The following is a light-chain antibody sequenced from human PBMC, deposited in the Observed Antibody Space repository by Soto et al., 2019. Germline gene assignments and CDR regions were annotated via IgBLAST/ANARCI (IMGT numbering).Light chain of an antibody. V-gene: IGLV2-14*01. CDR2: DVS. CDR1: SSDVGSYNY. CDR3: SSYTSSSTLL. Sequence: QSALTQPASVSGSPGQSITISCSGTSSDVGSYNYVSWHQQHPDRAPKLMIYDVSNRPSGVSNRFSGSKSGNTASLTISGLQAEDEADYYCSSYTSSSTLLFGGGTKVTVL. J-gene: IGLJ2*01.